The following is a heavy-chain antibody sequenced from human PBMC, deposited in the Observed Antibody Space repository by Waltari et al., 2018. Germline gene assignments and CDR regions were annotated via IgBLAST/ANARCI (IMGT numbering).Heavy chain of an antibody. CDR2: IYTSGST. CDR1: GGSISSYY. CDR3: ARGGQQLVDY. D-gene: IGHD6-6*01. V-gene: IGHV4-4*07. J-gene: IGHJ4*02. Sequence: QVQLQESGPGLVKPSETLSLTCTVSGGSISSYYWSWIRQPAGKGLEWIGRIYTSGSTNHNPSIKSRVTMSVDTSKNQFDLKLSSVPAADTAVYYCARGGQQLVDYWGQGTLVTVSS.